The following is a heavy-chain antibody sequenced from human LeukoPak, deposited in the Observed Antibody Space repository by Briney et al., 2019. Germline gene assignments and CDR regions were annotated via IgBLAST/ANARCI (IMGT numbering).Heavy chain of an antibody. CDR2: IHSSFATA. Sequence: SVKVSCKASGGTFSSYLITWVRQAPGQGLEWLGGIHSSFATAKYSQHFQGRVTITADKSTTTAFLELSSLTSEDTAVYYCAKAVIQRLSGDNFYHYMDVWGNGTTVTVS. CDR3: AKAVIQRLSGDNFYHYMDV. V-gene: IGHV1-69*06. J-gene: IGHJ6*04. CDR1: GGTFSSYL. D-gene: IGHD5-12*01.